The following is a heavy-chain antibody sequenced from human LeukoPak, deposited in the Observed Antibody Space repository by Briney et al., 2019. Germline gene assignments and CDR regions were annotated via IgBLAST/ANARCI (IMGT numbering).Heavy chain of an antibody. CDR2: MNPNSGNT. CDR1: GYTFTSYD. Sequence: ASVNVSCKASGYTFTSYDINWVRQATGHGLEWMGWMNPNSGNTGYARKFQGRVTMTRNTSISTAYMELSSLRSEDTAVYYCARNYGSGSYTIWFDPWGQGTLVTVSS. CDR3: ARNYGSGSYTIWFDP. D-gene: IGHD3-10*01. V-gene: IGHV1-8*01. J-gene: IGHJ5*02.